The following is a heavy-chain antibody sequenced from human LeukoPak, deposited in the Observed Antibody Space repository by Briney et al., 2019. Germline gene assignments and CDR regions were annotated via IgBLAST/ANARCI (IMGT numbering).Heavy chain of an antibody. V-gene: IGHV3-23*01. CDR1: GFTFSSYA. CDR3: AKGLWDYYGTGIMYYTMDV. D-gene: IGHD3-10*01. J-gene: IGHJ6*02. Sequence: GGSLRLSCAASGFTFSSYAMSWVRQAPGKGLEWVSAISGSGGSTYYADSVKGRFTISRDNSKDTLDLEMNSLGAEDTAVYYCAKGLWDYYGTGIMYYTMDVWGQGTTVTVSS. CDR2: ISGSGGST.